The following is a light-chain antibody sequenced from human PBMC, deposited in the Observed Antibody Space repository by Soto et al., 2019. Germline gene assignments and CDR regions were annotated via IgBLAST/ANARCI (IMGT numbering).Light chain of an antibody. Sequence: DIQMTQSPSTLSASLLDRVTIAFLASQTISSWLAWYHQKPGKATKLLIYKASTLESGVPSRFSGSGSRTEFTLTIGVLQPEDFASYCRQRHNSYWTFGQGTKVDIK. CDR1: QTISSW. V-gene: IGKV1-5*03. CDR3: QRHNSYWT. J-gene: IGKJ1*01. CDR2: KAS.